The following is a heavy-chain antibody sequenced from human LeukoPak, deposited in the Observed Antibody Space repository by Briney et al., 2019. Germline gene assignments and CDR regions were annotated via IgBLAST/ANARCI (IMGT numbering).Heavy chain of an antibody. Sequence: GGSLRLSCAASGFTFGDYWMSWIRQAPGKGLEWVANIRQDGSEIYYVDSVKGRFTIFRDNAKNSLYLQMSSLRAEDTAVYYCARRYFDSWGQGTLVTVSS. V-gene: IGHV3-7*01. CDR2: IRQDGSEI. J-gene: IGHJ4*02. CDR3: ARRYFDS. CDR1: GFTFGDYW.